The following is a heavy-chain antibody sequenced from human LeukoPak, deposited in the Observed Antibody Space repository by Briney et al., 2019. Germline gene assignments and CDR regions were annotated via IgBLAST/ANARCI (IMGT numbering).Heavy chain of an antibody. Sequence: PSETLSLTCSVSGDSVSRSDSYWDWIRQPPGKGLEWIGTIYYSGRTYYSPSLKSRVTMSVDPSNNQFSLNLRSVTAADTALYYSARRRYYDGSGYLEWGQGTLLSVSS. D-gene: IGHD3-22*01. CDR1: GDSVSRSDSY. J-gene: IGHJ1*01. CDR2: IYYSGRT. CDR3: ARRRYYDGSGYLE. V-gene: IGHV4-39*01.